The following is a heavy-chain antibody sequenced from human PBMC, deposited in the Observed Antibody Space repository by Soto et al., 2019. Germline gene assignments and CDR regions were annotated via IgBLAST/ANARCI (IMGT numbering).Heavy chain of an antibody. Sequence: ASVKVSCTASGYTFTSYAMHWVRQAPGQRLEWMGWINAGNGNTKYSQKIQGRVTITRDTSASTAYMELSSLRSEDTAVYYCARDLAQWFGVLRGMDVWGQGTTVTVSS. D-gene: IGHD3-10*01. CDR2: INAGNGNT. V-gene: IGHV1-3*01. J-gene: IGHJ6*02. CDR3: ARDLAQWFGVLRGMDV. CDR1: GYTFTSYA.